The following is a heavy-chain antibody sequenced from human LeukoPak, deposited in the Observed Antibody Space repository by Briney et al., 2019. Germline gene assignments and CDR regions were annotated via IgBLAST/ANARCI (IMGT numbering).Heavy chain of an antibody. Sequence: GGSLRLSCAASGFTFSNYWMSWVRQAPGKGLEWVANKKEDGSEKYYVDSVKGRFTISRDNARNSLYLQMNSLRAEDTAVYYCASGRQLGYWGQGTLVTVSS. D-gene: IGHD6-13*01. V-gene: IGHV3-7*01. J-gene: IGHJ4*02. CDR2: KKEDGSEK. CDR1: GFTFSNYW. CDR3: ASGRQLGY.